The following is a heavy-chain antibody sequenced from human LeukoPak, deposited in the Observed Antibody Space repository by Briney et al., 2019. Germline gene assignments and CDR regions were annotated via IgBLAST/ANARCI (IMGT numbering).Heavy chain of an antibody. V-gene: IGHV3-20*04. D-gene: IGHD2-2*01. CDR2: INCNGGST. CDR1: GFTFDDYG. J-gene: IGHJ4*02. CDR3: ARGYCSSTSCYFDY. Sequence: GGSLRLSCAASGFTFDDYGMSWVRQAPRKGLEWVSGINCNGGSTGYAYSVKGRFTISRDNAKNSLYLQMNRLRAEDTALYYCARGYCSSTSCYFDYWGQGTLVTVSS.